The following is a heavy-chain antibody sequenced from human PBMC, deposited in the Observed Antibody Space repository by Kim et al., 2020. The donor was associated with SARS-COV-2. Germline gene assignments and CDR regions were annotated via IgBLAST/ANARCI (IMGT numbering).Heavy chain of an antibody. D-gene: IGHD2-2*01. Sequence: GESLKISCKGSGYSFTSYWIGWVRQMPGKGLEWMGIIYPGDSDTRYSPSFQGQVTISADKSISTAYLQWSSLKASDTAMYYCARLMGYCSSTSCYAGPSVGDYWGQGTLVTVSS. CDR1: GYSFTSYW. V-gene: IGHV5-51*01. CDR2: IYPGDSDT. J-gene: IGHJ4*02. CDR3: ARLMGYCSSTSCYAGPSVGDY.